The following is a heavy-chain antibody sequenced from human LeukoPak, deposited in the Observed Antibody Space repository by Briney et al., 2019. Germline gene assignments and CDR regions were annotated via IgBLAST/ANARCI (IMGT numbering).Heavy chain of an antibody. D-gene: IGHD6-13*01. CDR1: GYTFTSYD. Sequence: ASVKVSCKASGYTFTSYDINWVRQTTGQGLEWMGWMNPNSGNTGYAQKFQGRVTMTRDTSTSTVYMELSSLRSEDTAVYYCARGDQIAAAGRNWYFDLWGSGTLVTVSS. J-gene: IGHJ2*01. CDR2: MNPNSGNT. V-gene: IGHV1-8*02. CDR3: ARGDQIAAAGRNWYFDL.